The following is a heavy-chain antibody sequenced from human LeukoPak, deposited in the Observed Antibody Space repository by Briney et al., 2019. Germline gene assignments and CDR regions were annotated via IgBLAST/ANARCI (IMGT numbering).Heavy chain of an antibody. CDR3: ARGSIAAAGIAFDI. Sequence: SQTLSLTCTVSGGSISSGDYYWSWIRQPPGKGLEWIGYIYYSGSTYYNPSLKSRVTMSVDTPRNKFSLKLSSVTAADTAVYYCARGSIAAAGIAFDIWGQGTMVTVSS. CDR1: GGSISSGDYY. D-gene: IGHD6-13*01. V-gene: IGHV4-30-4*08. CDR2: IYYSGST. J-gene: IGHJ3*02.